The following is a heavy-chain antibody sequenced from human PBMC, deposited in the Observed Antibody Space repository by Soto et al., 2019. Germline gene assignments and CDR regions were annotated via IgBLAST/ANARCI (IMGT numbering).Heavy chain of an antibody. CDR1: GGTFSSYA. Sequence: SVKVSCKASGGTFSSYAISWVRQAPGQGLEWMGGIIPIFGTANYAQKFQGRVTITADESTSTAYMELSSLRSEDTAVYYCARDLNRYDYVWGSYRSSFDIWG. CDR2: IIPIFGTA. CDR3: ARDLNRYDYVWGSYRSSFDI. V-gene: IGHV1-69*13. J-gene: IGHJ3*02. D-gene: IGHD3-16*02.